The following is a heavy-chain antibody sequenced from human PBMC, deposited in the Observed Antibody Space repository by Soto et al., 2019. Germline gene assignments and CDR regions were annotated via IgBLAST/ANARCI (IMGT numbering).Heavy chain of an antibody. CDR2: IYYSGTSGST. J-gene: IGHJ4*02. D-gene: IGHD1-26*01. CDR3: AGGRWVQLPGY. CDR1: GASISDYN. V-gene: IGHV4-59*01. Sequence: PSETLSLTCTVSGASISDYNWSWIRQPPGKGLEWPGYIYYSGTSGSTNYNPSLKSRVTISVDTSKNQFSLKLTSVNAADTAVYFCAGGRWVQLPGYWGQGMLVTVSS.